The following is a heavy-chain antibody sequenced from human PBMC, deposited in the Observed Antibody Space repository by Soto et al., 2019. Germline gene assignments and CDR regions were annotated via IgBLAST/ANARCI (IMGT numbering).Heavy chain of an antibody. Sequence: QVQLVQSGAEVKKPGSSVKVSCKASGGTFSSYAISWVRQAPGQGLEWMGGIIPIFGTANYAQKFQGKVTITADESTSTAYMELSSLRSEDTAVYYCASGTRRYDSSGYHHGYWGQGTLVTVSS. CDR1: GGTFSSYA. CDR3: ASGTRRYDSSGYHHGY. CDR2: IIPIFGTA. D-gene: IGHD3-22*01. V-gene: IGHV1-69*01. J-gene: IGHJ4*02.